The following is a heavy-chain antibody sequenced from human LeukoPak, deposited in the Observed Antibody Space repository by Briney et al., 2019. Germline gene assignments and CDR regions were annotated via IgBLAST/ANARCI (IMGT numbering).Heavy chain of an antibody. D-gene: IGHD3-3*01. CDR2: ISAYNGNT. J-gene: IGHJ5*02. CDR3: ARVDDFWSGYRNWFDP. Sequence: ASVKVSCKASGYTFTSYGISWVRQAPGQGLEWMGWISAYNGNTNYAQKLQGRVTMTTDTSTSTAYMELRSLRSDDTAVYYCARVDDFWSGYRNWFDPWGQGTLVTVSS. CDR1: GYTFTSYG. V-gene: IGHV1-18*01.